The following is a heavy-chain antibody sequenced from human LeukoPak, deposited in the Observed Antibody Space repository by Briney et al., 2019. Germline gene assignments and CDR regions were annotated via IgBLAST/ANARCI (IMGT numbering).Heavy chain of an antibody. D-gene: IGHD3-10*01. CDR1: GASISSYY. Sequence: SETLSLTCTVSGASISSYYWSWIRQPPGKGLEWIGYIFDSGSTNYNPSLKSRVTISVDTSKNQFSLKLSSVTAADTAVYYCGRDSSYASGSYGSWFDPWGQGTLVTVSS. V-gene: IGHV4-59*12. J-gene: IGHJ5*02. CDR2: IFDSGST. CDR3: GRDSSYASGSYGSWFDP.